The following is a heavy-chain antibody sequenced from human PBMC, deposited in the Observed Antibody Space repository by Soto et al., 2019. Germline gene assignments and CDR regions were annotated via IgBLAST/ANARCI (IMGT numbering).Heavy chain of an antibody. D-gene: IGHD2-15*01. CDR1: GFTFSSYA. CDR2: ISYDGSNK. Sequence: QVQLVESGGGVVQPGRSLRLSCAASGFTFSSYAMHWVRQAPGKGLEWVAVISYDGSNKYYADSVKGRFTISRDNSKNTQYLQMNSLRAEDKAVYYCARHALIVVVVAATPDYWGKGTLVTVSS. CDR3: ARHALIVVVVAATPDY. J-gene: IGHJ4*02. V-gene: IGHV3-30-3*01.